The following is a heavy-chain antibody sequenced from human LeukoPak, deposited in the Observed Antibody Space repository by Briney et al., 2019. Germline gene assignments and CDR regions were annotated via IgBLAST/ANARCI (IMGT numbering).Heavy chain of an antibody. D-gene: IGHD6-19*01. J-gene: IGHJ4*02. CDR2: ISWNSGSI. V-gene: IGHV3-9*01. Sequence: GRSLRLSCAASGFTFDDYAMHWVRQAPGKGLEWVSGISWNSGSIDYADSVKGRFTISRDNAKNSLYLQMNSLRAEDTALYYLSKGRAGSGLDGIGHWGQGTLVTVSS. CDR1: GFTFDDYA. CDR3: SKGRAGSGLDGIGH.